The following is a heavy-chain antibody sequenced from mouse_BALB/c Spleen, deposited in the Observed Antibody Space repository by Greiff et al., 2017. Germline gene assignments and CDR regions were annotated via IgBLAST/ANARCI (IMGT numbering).Heavy chain of an antibody. CDR2: IDPSDSYT. Sequence: VQLQQPGAELVKPGASVKLSCKASGYTFTSYWMHWVKQRPGQGLEWIGEIDPSDSYTNYNQKFKGKATLTVDKSSSTAYMQLSSLTSEDSAVYYCARGITTEDFDYWGQGTTLTVSS. D-gene: IGHD1-1*01. V-gene: IGHV1-69*02. CDR3: ARGITTEDFDY. J-gene: IGHJ2*01. CDR1: GYTFTSYW.